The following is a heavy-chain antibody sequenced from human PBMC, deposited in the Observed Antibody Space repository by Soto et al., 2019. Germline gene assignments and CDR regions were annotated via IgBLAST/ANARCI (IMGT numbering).Heavy chain of an antibody. CDR1: GFTFSSYS. CDR2: ISSSSSYI. J-gene: IGHJ4*02. Sequence: EVQLVESGGGLVKPGGSLRLSCAASGFTFSSYSMNWVRQAPGKGLEWVSSISSSSSYIYYADSVKGRFTISRDNAKSSLYLQMNSLRAEDTAVYYCARVLYYYDSSGYYGYWGQGTLVTVSS. V-gene: IGHV3-21*01. D-gene: IGHD3-22*01. CDR3: ARVLYYYDSSGYYGY.